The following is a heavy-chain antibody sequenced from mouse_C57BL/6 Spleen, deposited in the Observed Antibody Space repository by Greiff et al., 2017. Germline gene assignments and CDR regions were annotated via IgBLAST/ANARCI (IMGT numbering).Heavy chain of an antibody. D-gene: IGHD1-1*01. Sequence: QVQLQQPGAELVRPGSSVKLSCKASGYTFTSYWMDWVKQRPGQGLEWIGNIYPSDSETHYNQKFKDKATLTVDKSSSTAYMQLSSLTSEDSAVYYCARAYYCGSSHYWYFDVWGTGTTVTVSS. CDR3: ARAYYCGSSHYWYFDV. J-gene: IGHJ1*03. CDR1: GYTFTSYW. CDR2: IYPSDSET. V-gene: IGHV1-61*01.